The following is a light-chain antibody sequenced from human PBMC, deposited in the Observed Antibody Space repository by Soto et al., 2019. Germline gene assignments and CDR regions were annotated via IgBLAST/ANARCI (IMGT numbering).Light chain of an antibody. V-gene: IGKV3-15*01. J-gene: IGKJ3*01. CDR3: QQYNKWPLFT. CDR2: GAS. Sequence: ETVMTQSPATLSVSPGERATLSCRASLSVGSNLAWYQQRPGQASRLLIYGASTRATGIPVRFSGSGSGTEFTLTISSLQSEDFGFYYCQQYNKWPLFTFGPGTRVDMK. CDR1: LSVGSN.